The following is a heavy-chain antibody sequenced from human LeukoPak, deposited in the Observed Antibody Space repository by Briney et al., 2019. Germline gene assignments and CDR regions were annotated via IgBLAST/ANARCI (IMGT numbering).Heavy chain of an antibody. V-gene: IGHV1-69*13. CDR2: IIPIFGTA. J-gene: IGHJ5*02. CDR3: ARVRVTAAAGTSVVWFDP. D-gene: IGHD6-13*01. Sequence: EASVKVSCKASGGTFSSYAISWVRQAPGQGLEWMGGIIPIFGTANYAQKFQGRVTITADESTSTAYMELSSLRSEDTAVYYCARVRVTAAAGTSVVWFDPWGQGTLVTVSS. CDR1: GGTFSSYA.